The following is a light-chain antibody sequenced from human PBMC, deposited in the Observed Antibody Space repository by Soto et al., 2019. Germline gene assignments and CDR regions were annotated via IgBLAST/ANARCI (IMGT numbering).Light chain of an antibody. CDR2: GAT. CDR3: QKYNNATFT. J-gene: IGKJ3*01. Sequence: DIQMTQSPYSLSASIGDRVTITCRASQAISIYLAWYQQKPGKVPNLLIYGATTLQSGVPSRFSGSGSGTDFTLTISSLQPEDVATYYCQKYNNATFTFGPGTKVDIK. V-gene: IGKV1-27*01. CDR1: QAISIY.